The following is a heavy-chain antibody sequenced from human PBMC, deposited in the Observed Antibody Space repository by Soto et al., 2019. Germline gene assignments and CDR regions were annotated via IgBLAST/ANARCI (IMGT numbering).Heavy chain of an antibody. CDR3: AREGVTRNYYYYGMDV. CDR2: IYSRGST. D-gene: IGHD2-21*02. Sequence: PSETLSLTCTVAGGSIRSSYWSWIRQPPGKGLEWIGYIYSRGSTNYNPSLKSRVTISVDTSKNQFSLKLSSVTAADTAVYYCAREGVTRNYYYYGMDVWGQGTTVTVSS. CDR1: GGSIRSSY. J-gene: IGHJ6*02. V-gene: IGHV4-59*01.